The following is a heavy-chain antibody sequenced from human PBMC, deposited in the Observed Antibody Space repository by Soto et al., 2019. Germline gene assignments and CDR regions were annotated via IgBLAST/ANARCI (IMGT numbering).Heavy chain of an antibody. CDR2: IYYSGST. CDR1: GGSISSGDYY. D-gene: IGHD5-12*01. J-gene: IGHJ3*01. CDR3: ARAVDIVATED. V-gene: IGHV4-30-4*01. Sequence: SETLSLTCTVSGGSISSGDYYWSWIRQPPGKGLEWIGYIYYSGSTYYNPSLKSRVTISVDTSKNQFSLKLSSVTAADTAVYYCARAVDIVATEDWGQGTMVTVSS.